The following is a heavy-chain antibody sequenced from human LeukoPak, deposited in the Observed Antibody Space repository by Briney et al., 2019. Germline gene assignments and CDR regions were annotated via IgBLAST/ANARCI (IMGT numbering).Heavy chain of an antibody. V-gene: IGHV4-4*07. D-gene: IGHD2-2*01. CDR3: ARAVRSSRYCSSTSCPYYFDY. J-gene: IGHJ4*02. Sequence: SETLSLTCTVSGGSISSYYWSWIRQPAGKGLEWIGRIYTSGSTNYNPSLKSRVTMSVDTSKNQFSLKLSSVTAADTAVYYCARAVRSSRYCSSTSCPYYFDYWGQGTLVTVSS. CDR1: GGSISSYY. CDR2: IYTSGST.